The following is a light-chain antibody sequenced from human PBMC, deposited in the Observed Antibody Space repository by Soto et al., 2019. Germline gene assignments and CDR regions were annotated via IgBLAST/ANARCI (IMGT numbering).Light chain of an antibody. CDR3: QQATSFPYT. CDR1: RDINRW. Sequence: DIQMTQSPSSVSASVGDRVTITCRASRDINRWLAWYQQKPGKAPKLLIYTGSSLQSGVPSRFSGSGSGTDFTLTITSLQPEDFATYYCQQATSFPYTLGQGTKLEIK. J-gene: IGKJ2*01. CDR2: TGS. V-gene: IGKV1-12*01.